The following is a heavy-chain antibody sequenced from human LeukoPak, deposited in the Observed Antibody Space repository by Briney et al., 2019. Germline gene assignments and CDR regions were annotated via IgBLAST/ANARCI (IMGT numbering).Heavy chain of an antibody. CDR3: ARGGGYYPIDY. CDR1: GFTVNSNY. CDR2: LYSDGRT. J-gene: IGHJ4*02. D-gene: IGHD2-15*01. V-gene: IGHV3-53*01. Sequence: PGGSLRLSCAASGFTVNSNYMNWVRQAPGKGLEWVSVLYSDGRTYYADSGKGRFTISRDTSKNTLYLQVNSLRAEDTAVYYCARGGGYYPIDYWGQGTLVTVSS.